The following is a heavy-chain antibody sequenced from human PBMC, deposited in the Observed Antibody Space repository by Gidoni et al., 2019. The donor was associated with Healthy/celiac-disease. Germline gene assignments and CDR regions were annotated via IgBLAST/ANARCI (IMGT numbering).Heavy chain of an antibody. CDR2: INHGGST. D-gene: IGHD3-22*01. CDR1: GRYFRRYY. Sequence: QVQLQQCGAGLLKPSETLSLTCAVYGRYFRRYYWSWIRQPPGKGLEWIGEINHGGSTNCNPSLKSRVTISVDTSKNQFSLKLSSVTAADTSVYYCARGRLVLITRSYYFDYWGQGTLVTVSS. V-gene: IGHV4-34*01. J-gene: IGHJ4*02. CDR3: ARGRLVLITRSYYFDY.